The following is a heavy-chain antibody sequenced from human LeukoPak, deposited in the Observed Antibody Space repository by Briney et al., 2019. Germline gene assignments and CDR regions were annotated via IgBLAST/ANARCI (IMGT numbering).Heavy chain of an antibody. D-gene: IGHD6-13*01. Sequence: KSSETLSLTCTVSGGSISSYYWSWIRQPPGKGLEWIGYIYYSGSTDYNPSLKSRVTISVDTSRNQFSLRLSSVTAADTAVYYCARGGYSSSWYNYYYYYMDVWGKGTTVTVSS. CDR3: ARGGYSSSWYNYYYYYMDV. CDR2: IYYSGST. CDR1: GGSISSYY. J-gene: IGHJ6*03. V-gene: IGHV4-59*01.